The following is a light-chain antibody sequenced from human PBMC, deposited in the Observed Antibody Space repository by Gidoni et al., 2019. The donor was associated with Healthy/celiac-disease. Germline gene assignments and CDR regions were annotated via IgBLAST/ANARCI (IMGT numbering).Light chain of an antibody. J-gene: IGLJ3*02. CDR2: EVS. Sequence: QSALTQPASVSGSPGQPITIPCTGTSSDVGSYNLVSWYHQHPGKAPKLMIYEVSKRPSGVSNRFSGSKSGNTASLTISGLQAEDEADYYCCSYAGSSTPWVFGGGTKLTVL. CDR3: CSYAGSSTPWV. CDR1: SSDVGSYNL. V-gene: IGLV2-23*02.